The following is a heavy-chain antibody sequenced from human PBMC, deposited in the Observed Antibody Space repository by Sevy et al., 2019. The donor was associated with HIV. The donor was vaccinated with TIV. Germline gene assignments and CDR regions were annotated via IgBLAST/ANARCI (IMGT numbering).Heavy chain of an antibody. CDR1: GGSISRSSYD. V-gene: IGHV4-39*01. CDR2: IYYSGST. D-gene: IGHD3-10*01. Sequence: SETLSLTCIVSGGSISRSSYDWGWIRQPPGKGLEWIGSIYYSGSTYYNPSLKGRVTISVDTSKNQFSLIVNSVTAADTAVYYCARRGGLVDRAFDYWGQGTLVTVSS. J-gene: IGHJ4*02. CDR3: ARRGGLVDRAFDY.